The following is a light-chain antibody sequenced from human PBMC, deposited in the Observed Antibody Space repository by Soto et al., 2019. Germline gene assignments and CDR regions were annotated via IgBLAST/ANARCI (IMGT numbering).Light chain of an antibody. CDR3: QQYENWPRT. Sequence: EIVLTQSPATLSLSPGERATLSCRASQSVSSYLAWYQQKPGQAPRLLIYGASTRATGIPARFSGSGSGTEFTLTISSLGSDDFAVYYCQQYENWPRTFGQGTKVDIK. J-gene: IGKJ1*01. CDR1: QSVSSY. V-gene: IGKV3-15*01. CDR2: GAS.